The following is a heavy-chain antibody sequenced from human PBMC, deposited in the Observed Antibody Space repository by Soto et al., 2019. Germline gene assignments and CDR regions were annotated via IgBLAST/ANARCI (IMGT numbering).Heavy chain of an antibody. J-gene: IGHJ4*02. D-gene: IGHD2-2*01. CDR1: GFSLATYDVG. V-gene: IGHV2-5*02. CDR3: GRVTDSYLHFDY. Sequence: VSGPTLVNPTQTLTLTCTFSGFSLATYDVGVGWVRQPPGKALEWLALIYWDDEKRYSPLLRNRLAVSKDTSKNQVVLTMTNMDAADTGTYFCGRVTDSYLHFDYWGQGNLVTVS. CDR2: IYWDDEK.